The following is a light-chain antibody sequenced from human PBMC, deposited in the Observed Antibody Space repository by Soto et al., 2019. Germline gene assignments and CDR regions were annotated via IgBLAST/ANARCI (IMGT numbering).Light chain of an antibody. Sequence: EIVRTQSPASLSVSPGERATVACRASQSVRSNLAWYQQKPGQAPRLLISGASSRATGIPDRFSGSGSGTDFTLTISRLEPEDFAVYYCQQYGSSPLTFGGGTKVDI. J-gene: IGKJ4*01. CDR1: QSVRSN. CDR2: GAS. CDR3: QQYGSSPLT. V-gene: IGKV3-20*01.